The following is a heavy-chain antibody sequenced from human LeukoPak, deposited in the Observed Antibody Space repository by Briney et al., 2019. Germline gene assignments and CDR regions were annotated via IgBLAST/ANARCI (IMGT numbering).Heavy chain of an antibody. J-gene: IGHJ4*02. CDR2: FDPEEGET. Sequence: ASVKVSCKVSGYTLTELSMHWVRQAPGKGLEWMGGFDPEEGETIYAQKFQGRVTMTEDTSTDTAYMELSSLRSEDTAVYYCATLDYDSSGYYYDYWGQGTLVTVSS. V-gene: IGHV1-24*01. D-gene: IGHD3-22*01. CDR1: GYTLTELS. CDR3: ATLDYDSSGYYYDY.